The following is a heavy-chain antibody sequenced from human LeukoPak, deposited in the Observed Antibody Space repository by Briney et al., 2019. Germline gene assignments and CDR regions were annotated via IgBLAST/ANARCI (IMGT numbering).Heavy chain of an antibody. D-gene: IGHD3-10*01. Sequence: GGSLRLSCAASGFTLSSYAMSWVRQAPGKGLEWVSAISGSGGSTYYADSVKGRFTISRDNSKNTLYLQMNSLRAEDTAVYYCASGRTLNEYFQHWGQGTLVTVSS. V-gene: IGHV3-23*01. CDR3: ASGRTLNEYFQH. CDR2: ISGSGGST. J-gene: IGHJ1*01. CDR1: GFTLSSYA.